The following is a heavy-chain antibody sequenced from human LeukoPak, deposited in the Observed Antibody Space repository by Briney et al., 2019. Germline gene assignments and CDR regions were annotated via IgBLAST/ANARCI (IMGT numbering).Heavy chain of an antibody. CDR3: ATIPAESIHFDY. V-gene: IGHV1-69*05. Sequence: ASVKVSCKASGGTFSSHGISWVRQAPGQGLEWMGRIIPIFGKANYAQKFQGRVTITTDEPTSTAYMELSSLRSEDTAVYYCATIPAESIHFDYWGQGTLVTVSS. J-gene: IGHJ4*02. CDR2: IIPIFGKA. CDR1: GGTFSSHG. D-gene: IGHD6-25*01.